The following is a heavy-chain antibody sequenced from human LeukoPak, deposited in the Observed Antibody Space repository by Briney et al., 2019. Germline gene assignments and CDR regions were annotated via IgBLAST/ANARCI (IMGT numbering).Heavy chain of an antibody. CDR3: ARVSEVQVEKQWHYYFDY. CDR2: IIPIFGTA. J-gene: IGHJ4*02. D-gene: IGHD6-19*01. V-gene: IGHV1-69*13. Sequence: SVKVSCKASGYTFTGYYMHWVRQAPGQGLEWMGGIIPIFGTANYAQKFQGRVTITADESTSTAYMELSSLRSEDTAVYYCARVSEVQVEKQWHYYFDYWGQGTLVTVSS. CDR1: GYTFTGYY.